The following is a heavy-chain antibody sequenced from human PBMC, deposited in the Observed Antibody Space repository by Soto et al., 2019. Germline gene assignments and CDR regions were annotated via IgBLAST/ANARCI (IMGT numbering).Heavy chain of an antibody. CDR1: GGSISSSNW. D-gene: IGHD6-13*01. V-gene: IGHV4-4*02. J-gene: IGHJ6*02. CDR3: ARVKGSSSWLYGMDV. Sequence: QVQLQESGPGLVKPSGTLSLTCAVSGGSISSSNWWSWVRQPPGKGLEWMGEIYHSGSTNYNPSLKNRVTISVDKSKNLFSLKLSSVTAADTAVYYCARVKGSSSWLYGMDVWGQGTTVTVSS. CDR2: IYHSGST.